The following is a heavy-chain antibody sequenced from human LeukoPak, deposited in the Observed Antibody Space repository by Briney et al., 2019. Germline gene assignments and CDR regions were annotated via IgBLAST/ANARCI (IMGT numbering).Heavy chain of an antibody. CDR2: INHSGST. CDR3: ALRGDYYYYYFDY. V-gene: IGHV4-34*01. Sequence: SETLSLTCAVYGGSFSGYYWSWIRQPPGKGLEWIGEINHSGSTNYDPSLKSRVTISVDTSKNQFSLKLSSVTAADTAVYYCALRGDYYYYYFDYWGQGTLVTVSS. CDR1: GGSFSGYY. J-gene: IGHJ4*02. D-gene: IGHD2-21*02.